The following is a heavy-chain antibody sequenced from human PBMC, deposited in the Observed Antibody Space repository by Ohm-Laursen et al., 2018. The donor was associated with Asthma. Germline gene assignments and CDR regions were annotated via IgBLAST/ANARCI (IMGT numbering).Heavy chain of an antibody. CDR1: GFAFSTYG. V-gene: IGHV3-30*18. CDR3: AKWASSGDCSVTSCSLYYFYYFGMDV. Sequence: SLRLSCAASGFAFSTYGMHWVRQAPGKGLEWVAVISYHGSNQFYTNSVKDRFTISRDDSKNTLSLQMNSLRAEDTAVYYCAKWASSGDCSVTSCSLYYFYYFGMDVWGQGTTVTVSS. CDR2: ISYHGSNQ. J-gene: IGHJ6*02. D-gene: IGHD2-2*01.